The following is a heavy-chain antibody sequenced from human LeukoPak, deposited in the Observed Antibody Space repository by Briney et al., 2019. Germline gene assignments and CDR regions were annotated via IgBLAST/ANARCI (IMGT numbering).Heavy chain of an antibody. CDR3: VKDLSYESSGSFFDY. V-gene: IGHV3-43*01. J-gene: IGHJ4*02. Sequence: GGSLRLSCAASGFIFEDYTMHWVRQAPGKTLEWVSLISWDGTTYYADSVKGRFTISRDNSKDSLSLQMDTLRSEDTAFYYCVKDLSYESSGSFFDYWAQGTLVTVS. CDR2: ISWDGTT. CDR1: GFIFEDYT. D-gene: IGHD3-22*01.